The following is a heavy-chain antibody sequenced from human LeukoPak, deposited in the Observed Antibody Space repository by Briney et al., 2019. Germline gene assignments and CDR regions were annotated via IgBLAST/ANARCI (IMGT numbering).Heavy chain of an antibody. J-gene: IGHJ4*02. CDR1: GYTFTSYA. D-gene: IGHD5-12*01. Sequence: ASVKVSCKASGYTFTSYAMHWVRQAPGQRLEWVGWINAGNGNTKYSQEFQGRVTISRDTSASTAYMELSSLRSEDMAVYYCARAKGLGKATLGNYWGQGTLVTVSS. CDR2: INAGNGNT. V-gene: IGHV1-3*03. CDR3: ARAKGLGKATLGNY.